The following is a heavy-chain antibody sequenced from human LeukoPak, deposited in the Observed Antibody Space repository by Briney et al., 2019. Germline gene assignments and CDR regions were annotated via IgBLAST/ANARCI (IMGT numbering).Heavy chain of an antibody. CDR2: INTNSGGT. J-gene: IGHJ4*02. CDR1: GYIFTNYY. V-gene: IGHV1-2*02. CDR3: ARDNFFGFSYSWHFDY. D-gene: IGHD5-18*01. Sequence: ASVKVSCKAPGYIFTNYYMHWVRQAPGQGLEWMGWINTNSGGTNYAQKFQDRVTMTRDTSISTAYMELSRLRSDDTAVYYCARDNFFGFSYSWHFDYWGLGTLVTVSS.